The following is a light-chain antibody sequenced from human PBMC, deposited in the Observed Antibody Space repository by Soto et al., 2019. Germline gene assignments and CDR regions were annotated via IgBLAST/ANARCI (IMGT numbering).Light chain of an antibody. CDR1: QSIGGD. J-gene: IGKJ1*01. CDR2: GAS. CDR3: QQYYKWPLT. V-gene: IGKV3-15*01. Sequence: EIVLTQSPGTLSLSPGERATLSCRASQSIGGDLAWYQQKPGQAPRLLLYGASTRATGVPARFSGSGSGTEFTLTIGNLQSEDFAVYSCQQYYKWPLTFGQGTKVDIK.